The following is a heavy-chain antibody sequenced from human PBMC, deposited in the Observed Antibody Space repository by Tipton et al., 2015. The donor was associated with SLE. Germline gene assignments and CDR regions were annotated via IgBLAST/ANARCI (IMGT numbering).Heavy chain of an antibody. V-gene: IGHV4-59*12. D-gene: IGHD3-16*01. CDR2: IYYSGST. CDR1: GGSISSYY. CDR3: GGSGTMWDVFDI. Sequence: TLSLTCTVSGGSISSYYWSWIRQPPGKGLEWIGYIYYSGSTNYNPSLKSRVTISVDTSKNQFSLKLSSVTAADTAVYYCGGSGTMWDVFDIWGQGTMVTVSS. J-gene: IGHJ3*02.